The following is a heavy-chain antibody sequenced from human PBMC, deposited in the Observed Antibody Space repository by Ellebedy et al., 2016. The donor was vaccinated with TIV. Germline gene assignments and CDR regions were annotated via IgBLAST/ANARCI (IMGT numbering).Heavy chain of an antibody. CDR2: IYSGGDT. Sequence: GESLKISCAASGLTFSRYWMTWVRQAPGKGLEWVSVIYSGGDTYYADSVKGRFTISRDNSNNTLYLQMNSLRAEDTAVYYCASKRFGYSSTWYRGWYFDLWGRGTLVTVSS. CDR1: GLTFSRYW. J-gene: IGHJ2*01. CDR3: ASKRFGYSSTWYRGWYFDL. V-gene: IGHV3-53*01. D-gene: IGHD6-13*01.